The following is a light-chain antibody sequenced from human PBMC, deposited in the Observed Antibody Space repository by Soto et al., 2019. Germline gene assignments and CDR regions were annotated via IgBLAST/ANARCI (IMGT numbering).Light chain of an antibody. CDR3: QQYDSSPIT. J-gene: IGKJ5*01. CDR1: QSVSSSY. Sequence: EIVLTQSPGTLSLSPGDRATLSCRASQSVSSSYLAWYQQKPGQAPSLLIYGASRRATGIPDRFSGSGSGTDFTLTISRLEPEDFAVYYCQQYDSSPITFGQGTRLE. V-gene: IGKV3-20*01. CDR2: GAS.